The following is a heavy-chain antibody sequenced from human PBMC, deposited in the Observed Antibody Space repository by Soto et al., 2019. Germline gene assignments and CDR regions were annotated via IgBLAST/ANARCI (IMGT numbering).Heavy chain of an antibody. CDR2: IYYSGST. CDR3: ARGPITWSGYVIALSNWFDP. D-gene: IGHD3-3*01. Sequence: SETLSLTCTVSCGSISSYYWSWIRQPPGKGLEWIGYIYYSGSTNYNPSLKSRVTISVDTSKNQFSLKLSSVTAADTAVYYCARGPITWSGYVIALSNWFDPWGQGTLVTVSS. J-gene: IGHJ5*02. CDR1: CGSISSYY. V-gene: IGHV4-59*01.